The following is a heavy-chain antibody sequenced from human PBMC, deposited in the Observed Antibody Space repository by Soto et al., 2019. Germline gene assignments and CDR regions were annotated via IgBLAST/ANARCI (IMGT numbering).Heavy chain of an antibody. D-gene: IGHD6-13*01. V-gene: IGHV4-59*01. CDR2: VYNSGST. CDR3: ARYRREAVAGYTLDN. CDR1: GGSISSNY. Sequence: TSETLSLTCTVSGGSISSNYWTWIRQPPGKGLEWTGYVYNSGSTNYNPSLKSRVTISEDTSKSQFSLKVNSMTAADTAVYYCARYRREAVAGYTLDNWGQGILVTVSS. J-gene: IGHJ4*02.